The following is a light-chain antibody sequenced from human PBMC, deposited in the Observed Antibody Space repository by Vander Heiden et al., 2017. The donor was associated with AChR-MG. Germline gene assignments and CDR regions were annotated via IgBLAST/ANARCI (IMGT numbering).Light chain of an antibody. V-gene: IGLV1-40*01. CDR3: QSYDSSLSGSGV. CDR2: GNS. CDR1: SSNIGAGYD. Sequence: QSVLTQPPSVSGAPGQRVTIPCTGSSSNIGAGYDVHWYQQLPGTAPKLLIYGNSNRPSGVPDRFSGSKSGTSDSLAITGLQAEDEADYYCQSYDSSLSGSGVFGTGTKVTVL. J-gene: IGLJ1*01.